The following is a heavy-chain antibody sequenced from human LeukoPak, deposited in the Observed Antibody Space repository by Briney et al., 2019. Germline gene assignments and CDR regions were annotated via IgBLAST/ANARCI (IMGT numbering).Heavy chain of an antibody. V-gene: IGHV3-23*01. D-gene: IGHD2-2*01. J-gene: IGHJ6*03. Sequence: GGTLRLSCAASGFTFSSYGLSWVRQAPGKGLEWVSAISGSGGSTYYADSVKGRFTISRDNSKNTLYLQTNSLRAEDTAVYYFAKSPESTHHHYHLDLLGKGTTVTISS. CDR2: ISGSGGST. CDR3: AKSPESTHHHYHLDL. CDR1: GFTFSSYG.